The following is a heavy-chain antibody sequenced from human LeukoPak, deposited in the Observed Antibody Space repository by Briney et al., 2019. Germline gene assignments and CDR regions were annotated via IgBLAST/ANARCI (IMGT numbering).Heavy chain of an antibody. D-gene: IGHD5-18*01. CDR3: TRRDTAMDNDY. CDR2: IRSKANSYAT. J-gene: IGHJ4*02. Sequence: GGSLKLSCAASGFTFSGSAMHWVRQASGKGLEWVGRIRSKANSYATAYAASVKGRFTISRDDSKNTAYLQMNSLKTEDTAVYYCTRRDTAMDNDYWGQGTLVTVSS. CDR1: GFTFSGSA. V-gene: IGHV3-73*01.